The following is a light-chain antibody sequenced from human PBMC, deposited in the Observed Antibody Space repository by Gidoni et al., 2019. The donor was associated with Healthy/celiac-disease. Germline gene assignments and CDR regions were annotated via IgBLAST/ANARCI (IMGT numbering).Light chain of an antibody. J-gene: IGLJ2*01. CDR1: SLRSYY. CDR2: GKN. V-gene: IGLV3-19*01. Sequence: SSELTQDPDVSVALGQTVRITCQGDSLRSYYASWYQQKPGQAPVLVIYGKNNRPSGIPDRFSGSSSGNTASLTITGAQAEDEADYYCNSRDSSGNLVFGGGTKLTVL. CDR3: NSRDSSGNLV.